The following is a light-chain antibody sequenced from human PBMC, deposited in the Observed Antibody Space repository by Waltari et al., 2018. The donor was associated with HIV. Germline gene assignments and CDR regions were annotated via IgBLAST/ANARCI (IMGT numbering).Light chain of an antibody. CDR1: SSNIGSNT. CDR3: AAWDDTLTGPV. Sequence: QSVLTQPPSASGTPGQRITISCSGSSSNIGSNTVSWYQQLPGTAPKLLMYTNNQRPSGVPDRFSGSKSGTSASLAISGLQSEDEADYYCAAWDDTLTGPVFGGGTKLTVL. J-gene: IGLJ3*02. CDR2: TNN. V-gene: IGLV1-44*01.